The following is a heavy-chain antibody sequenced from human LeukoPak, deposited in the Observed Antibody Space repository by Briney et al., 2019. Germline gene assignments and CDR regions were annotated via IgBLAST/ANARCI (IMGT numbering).Heavy chain of an antibody. CDR3: ARRDYKYSSLDY. CDR1: GGSISSYY. V-gene: IGHV4-59*08. Sequence: PSETLSLTCTVSGGSISSYYWSWIRQPPGKGLEWIGYIYYSGSTIYNPSLKSRVTMSLDTSKNQFSLKLTSVTAADTAVCYCARRDYKYSSLDYWGQGTLVTVCS. J-gene: IGHJ4*02. CDR2: IYYSGST. D-gene: IGHD4/OR15-4a*01.